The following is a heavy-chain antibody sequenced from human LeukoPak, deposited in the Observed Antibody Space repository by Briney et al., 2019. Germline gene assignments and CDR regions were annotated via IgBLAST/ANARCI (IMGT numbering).Heavy chain of an antibody. V-gene: IGHV4-59*01. CDR2: VYYSGST. J-gene: IGHJ4*02. Sequence: SETLSLTCTVSGGSISIYYWSWIRQPPGKGLEWIGYVYYSGSTNYNPSLKSRVTISVDTSKNQFSLRLSSVTAADTAVYYCAREGIGGYFEYWGQGTLVTVSS. CDR3: AREGIGGYFEY. D-gene: IGHD3-10*01. CDR1: GGSISIYY.